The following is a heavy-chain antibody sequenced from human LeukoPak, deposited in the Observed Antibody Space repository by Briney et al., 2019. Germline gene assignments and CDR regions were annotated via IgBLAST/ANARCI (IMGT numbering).Heavy chain of an antibody. Sequence: SETLSLTCTVSGGSISSYYWSWIRQPPGKGLEWIGYIYYSGSTNYNPSLKSRVTISVDTSKNQFSLKLSSVTAADTAVYYCARVGYYDFWSGYLVGMDVWGQGTTVTVSS. CDR2: IYYSGST. V-gene: IGHV4-59*01. J-gene: IGHJ6*02. CDR3: ARVGYYDFWSGYLVGMDV. CDR1: GGSISSYY. D-gene: IGHD3-3*01.